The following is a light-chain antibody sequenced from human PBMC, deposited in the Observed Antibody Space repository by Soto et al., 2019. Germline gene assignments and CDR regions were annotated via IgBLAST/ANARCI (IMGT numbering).Light chain of an antibody. CDR3: AAWDDSLNGAV. CDR1: SPNIGSNT. CDR2: SNN. J-gene: IGLJ2*01. V-gene: IGLV1-44*01. Sequence: QSVLTQPPSASGTPGQRVTISCSGSSPNIGSNTVNWYQQLPGTAPKLLIYSNNQRPSGVPDRFSGSKSGTSASLAISGLQSEDEAVYYCAAWDDSLNGAVFGGGTKLTVL.